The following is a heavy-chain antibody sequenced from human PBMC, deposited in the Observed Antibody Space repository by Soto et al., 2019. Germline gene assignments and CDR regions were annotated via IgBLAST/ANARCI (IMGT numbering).Heavy chain of an antibody. CDR3: APVHDYGDYVGF. CDR1: GGTFSSYA. CDR2: IIPISGTA. D-gene: IGHD4-17*01. Sequence: QVQLVQSGAEVQKPGTSVTVSCKASGGTFSSYAISWVRQAPGQGLEWMGGIIPISGTANYAQKFQGRVTITADESTSTAYKELSSLRSEDTAVYYCAPVHDYGDYVGFWGQGTLVTVSS. J-gene: IGHJ4*02. V-gene: IGHV1-69*12.